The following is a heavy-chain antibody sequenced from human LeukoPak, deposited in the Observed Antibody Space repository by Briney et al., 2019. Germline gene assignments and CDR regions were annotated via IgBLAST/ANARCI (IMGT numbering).Heavy chain of an antibody. CDR2: INVRSNYR. J-gene: IGHJ4*02. CDR1: GYTFSDFS. V-gene: IGHV3-21*01. D-gene: IGHD3-22*01. Sequence: GGSLRLSCAASGYTFSDFSVNWVRQAPGKGLEWVSSINVRSNYRYYADSVRGRFTISRDDASDSLFLQMNSLRAEDTAVYFCVRLRRNSDRSGYYYYYDYWGQGTLVTVSS. CDR3: VRLRRNSDRSGYYYYYDY.